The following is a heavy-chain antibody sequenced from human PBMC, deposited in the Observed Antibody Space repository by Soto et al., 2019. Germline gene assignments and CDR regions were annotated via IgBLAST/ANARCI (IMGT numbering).Heavy chain of an antibody. J-gene: IGHJ2*01. V-gene: IGHV4-30-4*01. CDR3: ASDQGGDGYNSGTDWYFDL. D-gene: IGHD3-16*01. Sequence: QVQLQESGPGLVKPSQTLSLTCTVSGGSISSGDYYWSWIRQPPGKGLEWIGYIYYSGSTYYNPSLAIRVTLSVDTSKYPFSLKLSSVTAADTAVYYCASDQGGDGYNSGTDWYFDLWGRGTLVTVSS. CDR2: IYYSGST. CDR1: GGSISSGDYY.